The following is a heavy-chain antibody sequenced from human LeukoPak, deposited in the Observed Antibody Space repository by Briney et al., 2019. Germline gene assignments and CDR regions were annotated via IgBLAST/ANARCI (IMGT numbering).Heavy chain of an antibody. CDR2: ISSRGDTI. D-gene: IGHD6-13*01. J-gene: IGHJ4*02. V-gene: IGHV3-48*03. Sequence: HTGGSLRLSCVAPGFTFSIYNMNWVRQAPGKGLEWVSYISSRGDTIYYTDSVKGRFTISRDNAKKSVYLQMSSLRAEDTAVYYCATLRPRQQLVVDHWGQGTLVTVSS. CDR1: GFTFSIYN. CDR3: ATLRPRQQLVVDH.